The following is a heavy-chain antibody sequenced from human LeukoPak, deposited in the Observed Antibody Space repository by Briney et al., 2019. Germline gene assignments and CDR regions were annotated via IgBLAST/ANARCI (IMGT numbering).Heavy chain of an antibody. CDR3: ARDQRESGYSYGYARGGRYYYGMDV. CDR2: IIPIFGTA. V-gene: IGHV1-69*13. J-gene: IGHJ6*02. CDR1: GGTFSSYA. D-gene: IGHD5-18*01. Sequence: VKVSCTASGGTFSSYAISWVRQAPGQGLEWMGGIIPIFGTANYAQKFRGRVTITADESTSTAYMELSSLRSEDTAVYYCARDQRESGYSYGYARGGRYYYGMDVWGQGTTVTVSS.